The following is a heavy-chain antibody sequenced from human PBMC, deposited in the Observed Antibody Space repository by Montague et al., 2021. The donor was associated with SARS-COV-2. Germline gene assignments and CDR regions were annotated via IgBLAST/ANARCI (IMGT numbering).Heavy chain of an antibody. CDR1: GGSISSYHHY. Sequence: SETLSLTCTVSGGSISSYHHYWGWIRQPPGKGLEWIGAMYYSGSTWLNPSLKSRVTISVDTSKNQLSLKLSSVTAADTAVYYCARGARQGYGFRLGSFDSLGQGTLVTVSS. CDR3: ARGARQGYGFRLGSFDS. CDR2: MYYSGST. J-gene: IGHJ4*02. D-gene: IGHD3-10*01. V-gene: IGHV4-39*07.